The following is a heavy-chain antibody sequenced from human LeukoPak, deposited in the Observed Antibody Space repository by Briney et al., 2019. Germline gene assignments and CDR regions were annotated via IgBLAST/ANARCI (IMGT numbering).Heavy chain of an antibody. CDR1: GGSISSYY. Sequence: PSETLSLTCTVSGGSISSYYWSWIRQPPGKGLEWIGYIYYSGSTNYNPSLKSRVTISVDTSKNQFSLKLSSVTAADTAVYYCARHISNYDILTGYYILYYFDYWGQGTLVIVSS. D-gene: IGHD3-9*01. V-gene: IGHV4-59*08. CDR2: IYYSGST. J-gene: IGHJ4*02. CDR3: ARHISNYDILTGYYILYYFDY.